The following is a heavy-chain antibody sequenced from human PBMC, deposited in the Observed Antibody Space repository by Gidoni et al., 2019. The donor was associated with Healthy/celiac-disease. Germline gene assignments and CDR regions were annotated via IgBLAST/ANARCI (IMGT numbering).Heavy chain of an antibody. V-gene: IGHV3-21*01. CDR2: ISSSSSYI. J-gene: IGHJ5*02. D-gene: IGHD6-13*01. Sequence: EVQLVESGGGLVKPGGVLRLSCAASGFTFSSYSINWVRQAPGKGLELVSSISSSSSYIYYSDSVKGRFTISRDNAKNSLYLQMNSLRAEDTAVYYCARNPDVAAAGTRDWFDPLGPGNPGHRLL. CDR1: GFTFSSYS. CDR3: ARNPDVAAAGTRDWFDP.